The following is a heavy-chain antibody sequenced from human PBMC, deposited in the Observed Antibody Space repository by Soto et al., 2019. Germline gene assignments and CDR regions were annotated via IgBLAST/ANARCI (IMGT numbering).Heavy chain of an antibody. CDR2: IIPIFGTA. J-gene: IGHJ6*02. CDR1: GGTFSSYA. CDR3: ARXXXXXXXXXXYGMDV. V-gene: IGHV1-69*12. Sequence: QVQLVQSGAEVKKPGSSVKVSCKASGGTFSSYAISWVRQAPGQGLEWMGGIIPIFGTANYAQKFQGRVTIHADESTSTAYMELSSLRSEDTAVYYCARXXXXXXXXXXYGMDVWGQGTTVTGSS.